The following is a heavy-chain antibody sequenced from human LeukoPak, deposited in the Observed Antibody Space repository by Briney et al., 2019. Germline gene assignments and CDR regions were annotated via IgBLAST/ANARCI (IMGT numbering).Heavy chain of an antibody. V-gene: IGHV3-23*01. CDR2: IDGPTYRT. J-gene: IGHJ4*02. CDR3: ARGVLGYSYGFDY. Sequence: PGGSLRLSCAASGFTFSNYAMSWVRQAPGKGLEWVSTIDGPTYRTHYADSVMGRFTISRDNSKNTLYLQMNSLRVEDTAVYYCARGVLGYSYGFDYWGQGTLVTVSS. D-gene: IGHD5-18*01. CDR1: GFTFSNYA.